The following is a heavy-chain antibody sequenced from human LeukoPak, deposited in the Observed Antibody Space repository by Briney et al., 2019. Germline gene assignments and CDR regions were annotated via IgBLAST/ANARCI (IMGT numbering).Heavy chain of an antibody. D-gene: IGHD3-3*01. CDR3: ARDSAITIFGVVKYAFDI. J-gene: IGHJ3*02. CDR2: TIPIFGTA. CDR1: GGTFSSYA. Sequence: SVKVSCTASGGTFSSYAISWVRQAPGQGLEWMGGTIPIFGTANYAQKFQGRVTITADESTSTAYMELSSLRSEDTAVYYCARDSAITIFGVVKYAFDIWGQGTMVTVSS. V-gene: IGHV1-69*13.